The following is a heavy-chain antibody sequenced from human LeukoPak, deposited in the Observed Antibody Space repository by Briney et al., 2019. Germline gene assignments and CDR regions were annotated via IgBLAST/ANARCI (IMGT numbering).Heavy chain of an antibody. J-gene: IGHJ4*02. CDR1: GFTFSSYW. Sequence: GGSLRLSCAASGFTFSSYWMSWVRQAPGKGLEWVANIRQDGSEEYYVDSVKGRFTISRGNVKNSLYLQMNSLRAEDTAVYYCARESSSLAAAGMDYWGQGTLVTVSS. CDR3: ARESSSLAAAGMDY. CDR2: IRQDGSEE. D-gene: IGHD6-13*01. V-gene: IGHV3-7*01.